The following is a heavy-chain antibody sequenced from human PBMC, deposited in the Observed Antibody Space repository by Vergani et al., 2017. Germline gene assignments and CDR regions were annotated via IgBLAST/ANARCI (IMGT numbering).Heavy chain of an antibody. CDR3: ARGLVVSQPDY. CDR2: IYYSGST. V-gene: IGHV4-59*01. CDR1: GGSISSYY. J-gene: IGHJ4*02. Sequence: QVHLQESGPGLVKPSETLSLTCTVSGGSISSYYWSWIRQPPGKGLEWIGSIYYSGSTNYNPSLKSRVTISVDTPQNQFSLKLTSVTAADTAVYYCARGLVVSQPDYWGQGTLVTVSS. D-gene: IGHD2-8*02.